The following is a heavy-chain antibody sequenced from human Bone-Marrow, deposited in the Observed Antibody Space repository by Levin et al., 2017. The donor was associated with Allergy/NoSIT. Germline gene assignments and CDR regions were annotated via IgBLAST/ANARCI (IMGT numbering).Heavy chain of an antibody. CDR2: IDWDDDK. D-gene: IGHD5-12*01. Sequence: QTLSLTCTFSGFSLSTSGMCVSWIRQPPGKALEWLARIDWDDDKYYSTSLKTRPTISKDTSKNQVVLTMTNMDPVDTATYYCARTAQDLRWAAFDIWGQGTMVTVSS. CDR3: ARTAQDLRWAAFDI. V-gene: IGHV2-70*11. CDR1: GFSLSTSGMC. J-gene: IGHJ3*02.